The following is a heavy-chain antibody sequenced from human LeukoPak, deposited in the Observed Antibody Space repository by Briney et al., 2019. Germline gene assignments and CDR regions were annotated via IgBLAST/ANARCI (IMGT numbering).Heavy chain of an antibody. CDR2: ISYDGSNK. V-gene: IGHV3-30*03. Sequence: GGSLRLSCAASGFTFSSYGMHWVRQAPGKGLEWVAVISYDGSNKYYADSVKGRFTISRDNSKNTLYLQMNSVRAEDTAVYYCARDDGGGLNDAFDIWGQGTMVTVSS. CDR1: GFTFSSYG. D-gene: IGHD4-23*01. J-gene: IGHJ3*02. CDR3: ARDDGGGLNDAFDI.